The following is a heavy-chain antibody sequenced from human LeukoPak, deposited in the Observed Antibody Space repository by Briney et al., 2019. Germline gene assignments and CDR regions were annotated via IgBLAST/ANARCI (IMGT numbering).Heavy chain of an antibody. Sequence: GGSLRLSCAASGFIFSNYAMHWVRQAPGKGLEWVALISYDGSSEDYADSVKGRFTIYRDNSKNTLYLHMNSLRPEDTAVYYCVRDQRYYCSNTSCYIFDSWGQGTLVTVSS. D-gene: IGHD2-2*02. CDR3: VRDQRYYCSNTSCYIFDS. CDR2: ISYDGSSE. J-gene: IGHJ4*02. CDR1: GFIFSNYA. V-gene: IGHV3-30-3*01.